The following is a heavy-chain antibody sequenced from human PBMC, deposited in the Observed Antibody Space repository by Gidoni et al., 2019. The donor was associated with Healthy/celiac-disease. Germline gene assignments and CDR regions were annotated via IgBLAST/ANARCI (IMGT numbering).Heavy chain of an antibody. J-gene: IGHJ4*02. CDR1: GYRFTRYW. V-gene: IGHV5-10-1*03. CDR2: MDPSDFYT. CDR3: ARHRVENYDILTGPNN. Sequence: EVQLVPSGAEVKKPGESLRISCKGSGYRFTRYWISWVRQWPGKGLAWMGRMDPSDFYTTYYPSFQGHVTISADKSISTAYLQWSSLKASVTAMYYCARHRVENYDILTGPNNWGQGTLVTVSS. D-gene: IGHD3-9*01.